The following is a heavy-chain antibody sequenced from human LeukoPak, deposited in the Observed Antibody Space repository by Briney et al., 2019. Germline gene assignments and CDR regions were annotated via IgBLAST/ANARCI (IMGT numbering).Heavy chain of an antibody. CDR3: AQLGAVDL. Sequence: SGGSLRLSCAASGLAFKSYWMTWVRQAPGKGLEWVATINQHGNKTFYMESLRGRFTISRDNAKDSLFLQMNSLRPDDTAFYYCAQLGAVDLWGQGTLVTVSS. V-gene: IGHV3-7*01. J-gene: IGHJ4*02. D-gene: IGHD3-16*01. CDR2: INQHGNKT. CDR1: GLAFKSYW.